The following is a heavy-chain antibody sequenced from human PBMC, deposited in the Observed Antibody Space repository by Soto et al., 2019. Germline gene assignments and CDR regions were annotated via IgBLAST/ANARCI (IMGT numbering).Heavy chain of an antibody. V-gene: IGHV1-18*01. Sequence: SAKVYFRASCYIFTSYRFRWVRPAPGQGREWMGWISANNGNTNYAQKLQGRVTMTTDTSTSTAYMELRSLRSDDTAVYYCASKGPGGQQWLGSYYYYGMDVWGQGTKVTVSS. CDR2: ISANNGNT. CDR1: CYIFTSYR. D-gene: IGHD6-19*01. CDR3: ASKGPGGQQWLGSYYYYGMDV. J-gene: IGHJ6*02.